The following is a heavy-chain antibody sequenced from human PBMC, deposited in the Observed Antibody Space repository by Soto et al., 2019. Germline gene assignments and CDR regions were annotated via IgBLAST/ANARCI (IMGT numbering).Heavy chain of an antibody. D-gene: IGHD5-18*01. CDR1: GFTFSSYA. V-gene: IGHV3-30-3*01. CDR2: ISYDGSNK. Sequence: PVGSLRLSCAASGFTFSSYAMHWVRQAPGKGLEWVAVISYDGSNKYYADSGKGRFTISRDNSKNTLYLQMNSLRAEDTAVYYCARDDMVTPSYYFDYWGQGTLVTVSS. J-gene: IGHJ4*02. CDR3: ARDDMVTPSYYFDY.